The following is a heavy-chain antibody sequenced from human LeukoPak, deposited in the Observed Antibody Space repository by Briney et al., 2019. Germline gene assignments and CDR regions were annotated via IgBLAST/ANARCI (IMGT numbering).Heavy chain of an antibody. CDR3: AKDPTDGSSGYRMYYFDY. V-gene: IGHV3-23*01. CDR1: GFTFSSYA. J-gene: IGHJ4*02. CDR2: ISGSGGST. D-gene: IGHD3-22*01. Sequence: GGSLRLSCAASGFTFSSYAMSWVHQAPGKGLEWVSAISGSGGSTYYADSVKGRFTISRDNSKNTLYLQMNSLRAEDTAVYYCAKDPTDGSSGYRMYYFDYWGQGTLVTVSS.